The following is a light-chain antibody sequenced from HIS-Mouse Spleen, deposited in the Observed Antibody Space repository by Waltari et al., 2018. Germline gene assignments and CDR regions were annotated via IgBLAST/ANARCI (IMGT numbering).Light chain of an antibody. CDR2: DDS. CDR1: NIGSKS. J-gene: IGLJ2*01. V-gene: IGLV3-21*03. Sequence: SYVLTQPPSVSVAPGKTARITCGGNNIGSKSVHWYQQKPGQAPVLVVYDDSDRPSGMPERFSGSNSGNTATLTISRVEAGDEADYCCQVWDSSSDHVVFGGGTKLTVL. CDR3: QVWDSSSDHVV.